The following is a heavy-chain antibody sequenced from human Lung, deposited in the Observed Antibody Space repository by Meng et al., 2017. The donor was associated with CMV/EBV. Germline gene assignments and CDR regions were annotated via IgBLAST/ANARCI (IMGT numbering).Heavy chain of an antibody. Sequence: GESXKISCAASGFRIDDHGMSWVRQAPGKGLEWISGITWNGLMTDYADSVKGRFTISRDNAKNSLYLQMNSLRVEDTALYYCARDREGAMELVATMLDYWXQGTXVTVSS. CDR2: ITWNGLMT. J-gene: IGHJ4*02. CDR1: GFRIDDHG. D-gene: IGHD5-12*01. CDR3: ARDREGAMELVATMLDY. V-gene: IGHV3-20*04.